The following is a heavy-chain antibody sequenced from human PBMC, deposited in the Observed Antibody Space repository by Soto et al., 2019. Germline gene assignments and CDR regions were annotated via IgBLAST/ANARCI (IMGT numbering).Heavy chain of an antibody. Sequence: PWEPLRLTCAVYGWTFSGNYWSWIRQPPGKGLEWIGEINHSGSTNYNPSIKSRVTISVDTSKNQFSLKLSSVTAADTAVYYCASLRREWLLPYYYSGMDVWGQGTTVTAP. V-gene: IGHV4-34*01. D-gene: IGHD3-3*01. CDR3: ASLRREWLLPYYYSGMDV. J-gene: IGHJ6*02. CDR2: INHSGST. CDR1: GWTFSGNY.